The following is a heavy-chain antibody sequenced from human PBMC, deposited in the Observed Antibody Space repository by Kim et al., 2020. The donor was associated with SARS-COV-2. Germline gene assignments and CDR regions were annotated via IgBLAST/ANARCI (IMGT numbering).Heavy chain of an antibody. CDR2: I. Sequence: IYYADSVKGRFTISRDNAKNSLYLQMNSLRAEDTAVYYCARDRKSRTFDYWGQGTLVTVSS. CDR3: ARDRKSRTFDY. J-gene: IGHJ4*02. V-gene: IGHV3-21*01.